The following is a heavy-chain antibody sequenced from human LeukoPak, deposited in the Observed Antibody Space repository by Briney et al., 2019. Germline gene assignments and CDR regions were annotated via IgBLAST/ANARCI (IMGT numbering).Heavy chain of an antibody. D-gene: IGHD2-8*01. V-gene: IGHV4-59*08. J-gene: IGHJ5*02. CDR3: ARRYCTNGVCHNWFDP. Sequence: SETLSLTCTVSGGSLSSYYWSWIRQPPGKGLEWIGYIYYSGSTNYNPSLKSRVTISVDTSKNQFSLKLSSVTAADTAVYYCARRYCTNGVCHNWFDPWGQGTLVTVSS. CDR2: IYYSGST. CDR1: GGSLSSYY.